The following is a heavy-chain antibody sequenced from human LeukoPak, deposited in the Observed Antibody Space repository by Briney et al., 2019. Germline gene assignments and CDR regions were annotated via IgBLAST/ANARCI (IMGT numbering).Heavy chain of an antibody. J-gene: IGHJ4*02. CDR3: AKDFEGRRAYSGCPDY. CDR1: EFTFSSYG. CDR2: ISYDGSNK. D-gene: IGHD5-12*01. V-gene: IGHV3-30*18. Sequence: PGGSLRLSCAASEFTFSSYGMHWVRQAPGKGLEWVAVISYDGSNKYYADSVKGRFTISRDNSKNTLYLQMNSLRAEDTAVYYCAKDFEGRRAYSGCPDYRGQGTLVTVSS.